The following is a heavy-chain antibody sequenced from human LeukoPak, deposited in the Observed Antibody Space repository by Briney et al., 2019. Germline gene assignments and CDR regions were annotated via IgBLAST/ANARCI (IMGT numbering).Heavy chain of an antibody. CDR1: GGSISSGSYY. J-gene: IGHJ4*02. D-gene: IGHD3-22*01. Sequence: SQTLSFTCTVSGGSISSGSYYWSWIRQPAGKGLEWIGRIYTSGSTNYNPSLKSRVTISVDTSKNQFSLKLSSVTAADTAVYYRARGHTGYYDSSGYYSPFDYWGQGTLVTVSS. V-gene: IGHV4-61*02. CDR3: ARGHTGYYDSSGYYSPFDY. CDR2: IYTSGST.